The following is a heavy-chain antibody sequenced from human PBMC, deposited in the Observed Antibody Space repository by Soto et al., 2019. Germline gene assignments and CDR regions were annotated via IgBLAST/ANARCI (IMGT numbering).Heavy chain of an antibody. D-gene: IGHD6-19*01. CDR2: IWYDGSNK. Sequence: GGSLRLSCAASGFTFSSYGMHWVRQAPGKGLEWVAVIWYDGSNKYYADSVKGRFTISRDNSKSTLYLQMNCLRAEDTAVYYCASAIAVAGTPYFDYWGQGTLVTVSS. V-gene: IGHV3-33*01. CDR3: ASAIAVAGTPYFDY. CDR1: GFTFSSYG. J-gene: IGHJ4*02.